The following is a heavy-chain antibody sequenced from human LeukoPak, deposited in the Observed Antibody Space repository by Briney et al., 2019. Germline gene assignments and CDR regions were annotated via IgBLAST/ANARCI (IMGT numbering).Heavy chain of an antibody. CDR2: INSDGTTT. J-gene: IGHJ6*02. CDR1: GFTFRSYW. CDR3: ASDYYGMDV. V-gene: IGHV3-74*01. Sequence: GGSLRLSCEASGFTFRSYWMNWVRQAPGKGLVWVSRINSDGTTTNYADSVKGRFTTSRDNAKNTLYLQMNSLRVEDTAVYHCASDYYGMDVWGQGTTVTVSS.